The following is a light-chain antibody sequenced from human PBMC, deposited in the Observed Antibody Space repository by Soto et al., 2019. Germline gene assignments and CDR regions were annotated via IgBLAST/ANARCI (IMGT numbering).Light chain of an antibody. CDR1: SSDVGDYKS. Sequence: QSALTQPASVSGSPGQSIAISCSGTSSDVGDYKSVSWYQHHPGKVPKLVIFEVSNRPSGVSNRFSGSKSGNTASLTISGLQAEDEADYYCAAWDDSLNGYVFGTGTKVTVL. J-gene: IGLJ1*01. CDR3: AAWDDSLNGYV. CDR2: EVS. V-gene: IGLV2-14*01.